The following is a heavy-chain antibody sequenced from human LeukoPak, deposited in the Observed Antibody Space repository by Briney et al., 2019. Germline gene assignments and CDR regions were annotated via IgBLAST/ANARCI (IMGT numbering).Heavy chain of an antibody. J-gene: IGHJ4*02. Sequence: PGGSLRLSCAASGFTFSSYSMNWVRQAPGKGLEWVSSISSSSSYIYYADSVKGRFTISRDNAENSLYLQMNSLRAEDTAVYYCARDKNTIFGVVKGDYGGYYFDYWGQGTLVTVSS. V-gene: IGHV3-21*01. CDR1: GFTFSSYS. CDR2: ISSSSSYI. D-gene: IGHD3-3*01. CDR3: ARDKNTIFGVVKGDYGGYYFDY.